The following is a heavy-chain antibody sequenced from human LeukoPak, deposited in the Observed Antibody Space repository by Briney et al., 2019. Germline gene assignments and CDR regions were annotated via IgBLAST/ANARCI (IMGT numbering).Heavy chain of an antibody. J-gene: IGHJ6*02. Sequence: PSETLSLTCAVYGGSFSGYYWSWIRQPPGKGLECIGEINHSGSTNYNPSLKSRVTISVDTSKNQFSLKLSSVTAADTAVYYCAGVRGGGYNYGLYYYYYGMDVWGQGTTVTVSS. V-gene: IGHV4-34*01. CDR3: AGVRGGGYNYGLYYYYYGMDV. CDR2: INHSGST. CDR1: GGSFSGYY. D-gene: IGHD5-18*01.